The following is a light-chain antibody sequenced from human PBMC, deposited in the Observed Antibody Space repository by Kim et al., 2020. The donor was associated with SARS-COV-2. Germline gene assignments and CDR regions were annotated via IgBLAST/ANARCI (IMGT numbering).Light chain of an antibody. Sequence: SGALGQTVRITCQGDRRRFYYASWYQQKTGQAPMLVMYGKNNRPSGIPGRFSGSSSGSTASLTITGAQEEDEADYYCDSRDNSGNQFGGGTQLTVL. J-gene: IGLJ3*02. CDR1: RRRFYY. CDR2: GKN. V-gene: IGLV3-19*01. CDR3: DSRDNSGNQ.